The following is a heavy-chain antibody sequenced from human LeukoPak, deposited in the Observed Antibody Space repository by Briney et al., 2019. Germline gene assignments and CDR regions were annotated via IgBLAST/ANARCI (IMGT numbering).Heavy chain of an antibody. CDR1: GFTVSSNY. Sequence: GGSLRLSCAASGFTVSSNYMSWVRQAPGKGLECVSVIYSGGSTYYADSVKGRFTISRDNSKNTLYLQMNSLRAEDTAVYYCAREGDGYSVDYWGQGTLVTVSS. J-gene: IGHJ4*02. D-gene: IGHD5-24*01. V-gene: IGHV3-66*01. CDR3: AREGDGYSVDY. CDR2: IYSGGST.